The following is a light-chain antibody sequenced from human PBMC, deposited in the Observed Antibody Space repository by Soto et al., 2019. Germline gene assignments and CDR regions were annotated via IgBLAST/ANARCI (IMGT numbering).Light chain of an antibody. V-gene: IGLV2-11*01. CDR3: CSYAGMYTWV. CDR1: SIDFGGYES. CDR2: EVN. Sequence: QSALTQPRSVSGSPGQSVTISCTGASIDFGGYESVSWYQQHPAKAPLLLIYEVNKPPSGVPDRFSGSYSGNTASLTICGLLAEDEGEFYCCSYAGMYTWVFGGGTKLTVL. J-gene: IGLJ3*02.